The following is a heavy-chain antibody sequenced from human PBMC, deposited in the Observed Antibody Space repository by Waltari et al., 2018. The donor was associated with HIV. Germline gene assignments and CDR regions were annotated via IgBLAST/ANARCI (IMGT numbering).Heavy chain of an antibody. Sequence: QVQLVQSGAEVKKPGSSVTVSCKASGGTFSSYAISWVRQAPGQGLEWMGGIIPIFGTANYAQKSQGRVTITADESTSTAYMELGSLRSEDTAVYYCAREGLIAAAGRDYYGMDVWGQGTTVTVSS. CDR1: GGTFSSYA. CDR2: IIPIFGTA. CDR3: AREGLIAAAGRDYYGMDV. D-gene: IGHD6-13*01. V-gene: IGHV1-69*12. J-gene: IGHJ6*02.